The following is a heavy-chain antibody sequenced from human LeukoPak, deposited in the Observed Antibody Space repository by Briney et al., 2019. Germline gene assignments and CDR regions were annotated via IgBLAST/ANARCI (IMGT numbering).Heavy chain of an antibody. CDR2: INWNGGST. V-gene: IGHV3-20*04. Sequence: GGSLRLSCAASGFTFDDYGMSWVRQAPGKGLEWVSGINWNGGSTGYAASVKGRSTISRDNSKNTLYLQMNSLRAEDTAVYYCAKDREWLSNWLDPWGQGTLVTVSS. CDR1: GFTFDDYG. D-gene: IGHD3-3*01. CDR3: AKDREWLSNWLDP. J-gene: IGHJ5*02.